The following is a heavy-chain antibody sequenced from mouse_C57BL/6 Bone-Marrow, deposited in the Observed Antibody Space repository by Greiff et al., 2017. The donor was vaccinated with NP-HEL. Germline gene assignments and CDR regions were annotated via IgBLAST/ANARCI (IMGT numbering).Heavy chain of an antibody. Sequence: EVKVVESGGGLVQPGGSLSLSCAASGFTFTDYYMSWVRQPPGKALEWLGFIRNKANGYTTEYSASVKGRFTISRVNSQIILELQMNALRAEDSATYYCARSRLRRGFGYWGQGTTLTVSS. CDR2: IRNKANGYTT. CDR3: ARSRLRRGFGY. D-gene: IGHD2-2*01. CDR1: GFTFTDYY. V-gene: IGHV7-3*01. J-gene: IGHJ2*01.